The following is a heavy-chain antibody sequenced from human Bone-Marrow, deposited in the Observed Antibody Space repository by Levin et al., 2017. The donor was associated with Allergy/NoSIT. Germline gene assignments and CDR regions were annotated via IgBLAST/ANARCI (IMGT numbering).Heavy chain of an antibody. CDR2: INPNSGGT. D-gene: IGHD6-19*01. J-gene: IGHJ4*02. CDR1: GYTFTGYY. CDR3: ARDAEDMIAVAGIDY. V-gene: IGHV1-2*02. Sequence: GASVKVSCKASGYTFTGYYMHWVRQAPGQGLEWMGWINPNSGGTNYAQKFQGRVTMTRDTSISTAYMELSRLRSDDTAVYYCARDAEDMIAVAGIDYWGQGTLVTVSS.